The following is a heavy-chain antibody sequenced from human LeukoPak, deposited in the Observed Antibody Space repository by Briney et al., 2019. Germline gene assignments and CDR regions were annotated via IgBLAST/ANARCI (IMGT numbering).Heavy chain of an antibody. CDR1: TFTFSSYG. D-gene: IGHD6-19*01. CDR2: IKYDGNKR. J-gene: IGHJ4*02. CDR3: ANTMYSSAWSPFDY. V-gene: IGHV3-30*02. Sequence: GGSLRLSCAASTFTFSSYGMHWVRQAPGKGLEWVAFIKYDGNKRYYADPVKGRFTISRDNCKNTLYLQMNSPWPWDTALYYCANTMYSSAWSPFDYWGRGTLVTVSS.